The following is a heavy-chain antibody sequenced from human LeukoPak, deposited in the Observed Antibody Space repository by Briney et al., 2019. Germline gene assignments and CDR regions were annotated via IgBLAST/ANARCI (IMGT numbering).Heavy chain of an antibody. CDR2: IGSSSSYI. CDR3: ASPPRRGVVITN. V-gene: IGHV3-21*01. J-gene: IGHJ4*02. D-gene: IGHD3-22*01. CDR1: GFTFYMYA. Sequence: GGSLTLSCQASGFTFYMYAMNWVRQAPGKGLEWVSSIGSSSSYIYYADSVKGRFTISRDNAKNSLYLQMNSLRAEDTAVYYCASPPRRGVVITNWGQGTLVTVSS.